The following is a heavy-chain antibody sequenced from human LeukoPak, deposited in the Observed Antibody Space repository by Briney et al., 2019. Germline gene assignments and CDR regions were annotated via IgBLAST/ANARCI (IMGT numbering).Heavy chain of an antibody. CDR2: INPSGGST. CDR1: GYTFTSYY. CDR3: ARPDVVGATSVSIPYGMDV. J-gene: IGHJ6*02. V-gene: IGHV1-46*01. Sequence: ASVKVSCKASGYTFTSYYMHWVRQAPGQGLEWMGIINPSGGSTSYAQKFQGRVTITADESTSTAYMELSSLRSEDTAVYYCARPDVVGATSVSIPYGMDVWGQGTTVTVSS. D-gene: IGHD1-26*01.